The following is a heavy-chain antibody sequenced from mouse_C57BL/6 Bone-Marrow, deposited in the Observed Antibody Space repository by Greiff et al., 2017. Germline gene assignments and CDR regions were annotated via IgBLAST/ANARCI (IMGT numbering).Heavy chain of an antibody. CDR3: ASRLGFAY. Sequence: VQLQQSGPGLVQPSQSLSITCTVSGFSLTSYGVPWVRQPPGKGLEWLGVISSGGSTDYNAAFISRLCISKDNSKSQVCFKMNGLQADDTGINYWASRLGFAYWGQGTLVTVSA. D-gene: IGHD3-1*01. J-gene: IGHJ3*01. CDR1: GFSLTSYG. CDR2: ISSGGST. V-gene: IGHV2-4*01.